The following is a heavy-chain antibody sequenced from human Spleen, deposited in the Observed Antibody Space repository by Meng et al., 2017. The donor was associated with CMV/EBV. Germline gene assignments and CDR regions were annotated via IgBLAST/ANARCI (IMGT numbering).Heavy chain of an antibody. CDR2: INHSGST. J-gene: IGHJ4*02. Sequence: QVQQPYVGAGLFKPSETLSFTCAVYGGSFRGYNWSWILQPPGKGLEWIEEINHSGSTNYNPSLKSRVTISVDTSKNQFSLKLSSVTAADTAVYYCARGPRSGYSYAGPFDYWGQGTLVTVSS. V-gene: IGHV4-34*01. D-gene: IGHD5-18*01. CDR1: GGSFRGYN. CDR3: ARGPRSGYSYAGPFDY.